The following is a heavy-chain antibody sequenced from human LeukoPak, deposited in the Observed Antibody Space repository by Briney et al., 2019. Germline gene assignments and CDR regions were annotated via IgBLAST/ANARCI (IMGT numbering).Heavy chain of an antibody. CDR3: ARQGSASAPTLPF. CDR1: GGSFSTYS. Sequence: SETLSLTCAVYGGSFSTYSWSWIRQPPGKGLEWIGEINHIRSTNFNPSLKSRVTISLDTSKNQFSLRLTSVTAADTAVYYCARQGSASAPTLPF. V-gene: IGHV4-34*01. CDR2: INHIRST. J-gene: IGHJ3*01. D-gene: IGHD3-10*01.